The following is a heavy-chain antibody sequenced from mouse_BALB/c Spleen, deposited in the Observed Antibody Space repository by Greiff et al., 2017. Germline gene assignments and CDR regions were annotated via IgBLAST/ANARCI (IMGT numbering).Heavy chain of an antibody. CDR1: GFDFSRYW. V-gene: IGHV4-2*02. D-gene: IGHD2-1*01. J-gene: IGHJ4*01. Sequence: EVKLVESGGGLVQPGGSLNLSCAASGFDFSRYWMSWARQAPGKGQEWIGEINPGSSTINYTPSLKDKFIISRDNAKNTLYLQMSKVRSEDTALYYCARLGNGNYGNAMDYWGQGTSVTVSS. CDR3: ARLGNGNYGNAMDY. CDR2: INPGSSTI.